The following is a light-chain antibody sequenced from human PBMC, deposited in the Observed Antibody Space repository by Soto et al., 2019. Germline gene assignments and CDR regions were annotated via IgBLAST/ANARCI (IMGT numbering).Light chain of an antibody. CDR3: QQYDNWPYT. Sequence: EIVMTQSQATLSVSPGERATLSCRASQSVSNTLAWYQQKPGQAPRLLMYGASIRATGIPARFSGGGSGTQFTLTISSLQSEDFAVYYCQQYDNWPYTFGQGTKLEIK. CDR2: GAS. CDR1: QSVSNT. J-gene: IGKJ2*01. V-gene: IGKV3-15*01.